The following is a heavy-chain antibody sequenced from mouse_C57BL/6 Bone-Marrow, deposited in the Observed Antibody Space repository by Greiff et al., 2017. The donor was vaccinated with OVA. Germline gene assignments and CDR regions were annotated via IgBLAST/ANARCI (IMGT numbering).Heavy chain of an antibody. D-gene: IGHD2-12*01. CDR1: GYTFTSYG. Sequence: QVQLQQSGAELARPGASVKLSCKASGYTFTSYGISWVKQRPGQGLEWIGEIYPRSGNTYYNEKFKGKATLTADKSSSTAYMELRSLTSEDSAVYFCARRYSIRRDWYFDVGGTGTTVTVTA. J-gene: IGHJ1*03. CDR2: IYPRSGNT. CDR3: ARRYSIRRDWYFDV. V-gene: IGHV1-81*01.